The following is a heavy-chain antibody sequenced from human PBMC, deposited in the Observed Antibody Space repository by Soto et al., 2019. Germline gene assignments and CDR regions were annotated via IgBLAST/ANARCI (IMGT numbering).Heavy chain of an antibody. CDR3: ARDRGYSGYDNWFDP. J-gene: IGHJ5*02. CDR2: ISAYNGNT. D-gene: IGHD5-12*01. Sequence: ASVKVSCKASGYTFTSYGISWVRQAPGQGLEWMGWISAYNGNTNYAQKLQGRVTMTTDTSTSTAYMELRSLRSDDTAVYYCARDRGYSGYDNWFDPWGQRTPVTAPQ. CDR1: GYTFTSYG. V-gene: IGHV1-18*01.